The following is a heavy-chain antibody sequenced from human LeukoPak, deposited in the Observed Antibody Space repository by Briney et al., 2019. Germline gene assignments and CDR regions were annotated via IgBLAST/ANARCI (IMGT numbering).Heavy chain of an antibody. J-gene: IGHJ6*03. Sequence: ASVTVSCKASGYTFTSYAMNWVRQAPGQGLEWMGWINTNTGNPTYAQGFTGRFVFSLDTSVSTAYLQISSLKAEDTAVYYCARAGGCSGGSCYTATMADYYYYYMDVWGKGTTVTVSS. D-gene: IGHD2-15*01. CDR2: INTNTGNP. CDR3: ARAGGCSGGSCYTATMADYYYYYMDV. CDR1: GYTFTSYA. V-gene: IGHV7-4-1*02.